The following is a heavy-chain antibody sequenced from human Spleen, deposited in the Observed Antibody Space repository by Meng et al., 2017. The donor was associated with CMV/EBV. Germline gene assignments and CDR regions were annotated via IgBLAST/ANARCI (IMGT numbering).Heavy chain of an antibody. CDR2: ISTGGSTI. CDR1: GVTFRDYD. J-gene: IGHJ6*02. Sequence: GESQKIAGAAAGVTFRDYDRSWIRKAPGKGLEWVSYISTGGSTIDYADSVKGRFTISRDNAKNSLYLQMNSLRAEDTAVYYCARVVPAANLAGMDVWGQGTTVTVSS. CDR3: ARVVPAANLAGMDV. V-gene: IGHV3-11*01. D-gene: IGHD2-2*01.